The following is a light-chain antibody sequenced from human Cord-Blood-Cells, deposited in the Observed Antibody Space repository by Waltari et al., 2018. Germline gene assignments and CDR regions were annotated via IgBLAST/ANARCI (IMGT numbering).Light chain of an antibody. V-gene: IGKV3-15*01. CDR2: GAS. CDR1: QSVSSN. J-gene: IGKJ2*01. Sequence: CRASQSVSSNLTWYQLKPGQAPRLLIYGASTRATGIPARFSGSGSGTEFTLTISSLQSEDFAVYYCQQYNNWPPMYTFGQGTKLEIK. CDR3: QQYNNWPPMYT.